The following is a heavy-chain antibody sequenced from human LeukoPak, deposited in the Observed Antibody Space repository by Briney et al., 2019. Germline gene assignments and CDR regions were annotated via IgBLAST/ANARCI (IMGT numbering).Heavy chain of an antibody. J-gene: IGHJ4*02. CDR2: INPNSGGT. V-gene: IGHV1-2*02. D-gene: IGHD1-26*01. CDR3: ARDYSAGSYYGY. CDR1: GYTFTGYY. Sequence: ASAKVSCKASGYTFTGYYMHWVRQAPGQGLEWMGWINPNSGGTNYAQKFQGRVTMTRNTSISTAYMELSRLRSDDTAVYYCARDYSAGSYYGYWGQGTLVTVSS.